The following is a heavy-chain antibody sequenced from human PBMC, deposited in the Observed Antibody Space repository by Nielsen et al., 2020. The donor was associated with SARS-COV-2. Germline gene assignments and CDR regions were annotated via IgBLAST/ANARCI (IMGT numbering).Heavy chain of an antibody. V-gene: IGHV3-9*01. CDR3: AKDKGDGFPYWYFDL. D-gene: IGHD5-24*01. CDR1: GFTFASYA. J-gene: IGHJ2*01. Sequence: SLSLSCAASGFTFASYAMHWVRQAPRKVLEWVSGIIWNSGSIGYADSVKGRFTISRDNAKNSLYLQMNSLRAEDTALYYCAKDKGDGFPYWYFDLWGRGTLVTVSS. CDR2: IIWNSGSI.